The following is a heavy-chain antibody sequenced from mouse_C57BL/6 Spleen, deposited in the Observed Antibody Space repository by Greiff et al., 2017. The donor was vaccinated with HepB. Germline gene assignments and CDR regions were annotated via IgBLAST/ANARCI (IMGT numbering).Heavy chain of an antibody. CDR2: IYPGDGDT. D-gene: IGHD2-5*01. Sequence: QVQLKHSGPELVKPGASVKISCKASGYAFSSAWMNWVKQRPGKGLEWIGRIYPGDGDTNYNGKFKGKATLTADKSSSTAYMQLSGRTSEDTAGYYCEPYSSQYANGGQGTQVSV. J-gene: IGHJ3*01. CDR1: GYAFSSAW. V-gene: IGHV1-82*01. CDR3: EPYSSQYAN.